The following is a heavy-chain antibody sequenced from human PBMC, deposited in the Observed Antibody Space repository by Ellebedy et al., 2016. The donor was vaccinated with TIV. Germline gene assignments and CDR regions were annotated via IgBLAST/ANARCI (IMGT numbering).Heavy chain of an antibody. CDR1: GITVSTNY. CDR2: IYSGGGT. CDR3: ASRPNGDFHFLDY. Sequence: GESLKISCTASGITVSTNYMSWVRQAPGRGPEWVSIIYSGGGTYYADSVQGRFTISRDNSENILYLQMNSLRAEDTAVYYCASRPNGDFHFLDYWGQGTLVTVSS. D-gene: IGHD4-17*01. J-gene: IGHJ4*02. V-gene: IGHV3-66*01.